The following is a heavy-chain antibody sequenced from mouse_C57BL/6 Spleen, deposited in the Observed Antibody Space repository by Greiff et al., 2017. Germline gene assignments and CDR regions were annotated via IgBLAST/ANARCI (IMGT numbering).Heavy chain of an antibody. CDR1: GFTFSSYA. D-gene: IGHD1-1*01. V-gene: IGHV5-4*01. CDR2: ISDGGSYT. J-gene: IGHJ4*01. Sequence: EVQGVESGGGLVKPGGSLKLSCAASGFTFSSYAMSWVRQTPEKRLEWVATISDGGSYTYYPDNVKGRFTISRDNAKNNLYLQMSHLKSEDTAMYYCARDRDYGKDYYAMDYWGQGTSVTVSS. CDR3: ARDRDYGKDYYAMDY.